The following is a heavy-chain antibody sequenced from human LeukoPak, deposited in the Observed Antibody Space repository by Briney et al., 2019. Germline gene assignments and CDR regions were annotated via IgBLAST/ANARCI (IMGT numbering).Heavy chain of an antibody. J-gene: IGHJ4*02. CDR1: GGSFSGYY. V-gene: IGHV4-34*01. D-gene: IGHD5-24*01. Sequence: EPSETLSLTCAVYGGSFSGYYWSWIRQPPGKGLEWIGEINHSGSTNYNPSLKSRVTISVDTSKNQFSLKLSSVTAADTAVYYCGRDKTSYGYNYGRYVDYWGQGTLVTVSS. CDR2: INHSGST. CDR3: GRDKTSYGYNYGRYVDY.